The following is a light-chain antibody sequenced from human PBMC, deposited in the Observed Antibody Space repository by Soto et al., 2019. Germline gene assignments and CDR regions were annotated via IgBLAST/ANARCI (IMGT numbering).Light chain of an antibody. Sequence: EIVMTQSPATLSVSPGERATLSSRASQSVSSNLAWYQQKPGQAPRLLIYGASSRATGIPDRFSGSGSETDFTLTISRLEPEDFAVYYCQQYGSSPVTFGQGTRLEIK. CDR3: QQYGSSPVT. J-gene: IGKJ5*01. V-gene: IGKV3-20*01. CDR2: GAS. CDR1: QSVSSN.